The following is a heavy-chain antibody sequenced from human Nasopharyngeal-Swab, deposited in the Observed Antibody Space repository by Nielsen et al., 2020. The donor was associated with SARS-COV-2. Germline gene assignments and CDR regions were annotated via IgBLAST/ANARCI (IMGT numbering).Heavy chain of an antibody. V-gene: IGHV4-39*07. CDR3: ARGLKSIAARQGLNWFDP. D-gene: IGHD6-6*01. CDR2: IYYSGST. J-gene: IGHJ5*02. Sequence: GSLRLSCTVSGGSISSSRYYWGWIRQPPGKGLEWIGSIYYSGSTYYNPSLKSRVTISVDTSKNQFSLKLSSVTAADTAVYYCARGLKSIAARQGLNWFDPWGQGTLVTVSS. CDR1: GGSISSSRYY.